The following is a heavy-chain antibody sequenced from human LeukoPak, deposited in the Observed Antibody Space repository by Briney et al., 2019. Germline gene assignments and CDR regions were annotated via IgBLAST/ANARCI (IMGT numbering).Heavy chain of an antibody. CDR3: ARGKGIAVSSFDS. CDR1: GFTFSSYA. J-gene: IGHJ4*02. V-gene: IGHV3-23*01. D-gene: IGHD6-19*01. CDR2: ISGSGTST. Sequence: GGSRRLSCAASGFTFSSYAMSWVRQAPGKGLEWDLGISGSGTSTYYADSVKGRFTISRDNSKNTMSLQMNSLRAEDTALYYCARGKGIAVSSFDSWGQGTLVTVSS.